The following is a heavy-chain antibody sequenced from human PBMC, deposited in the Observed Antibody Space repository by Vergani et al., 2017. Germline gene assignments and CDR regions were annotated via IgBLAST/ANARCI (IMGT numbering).Heavy chain of an antibody. V-gene: IGHV1-69*01. Sequence: QVQLVQSGAEVKKPGASVKVSCKASGGTFSSYAISWVRQAPGQGLEWMGGIIPIFGTANYAQKFQGRVTITADESTSTAYMELSSLRSEDTAVYYCARAYYDCWSGYYKGYYYGMDVWGQGTTVTVSS. J-gene: IGHJ6*02. D-gene: IGHD3-3*01. CDR1: GGTFSSYA. CDR3: ARAYYDCWSGYYKGYYYGMDV. CDR2: IIPIFGTA.